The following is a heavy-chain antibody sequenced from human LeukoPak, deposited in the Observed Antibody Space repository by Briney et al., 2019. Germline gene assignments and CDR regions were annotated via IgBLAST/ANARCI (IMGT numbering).Heavy chain of an antibody. CDR2: IYNSGST. CDR1: GYSISSGYY. D-gene: IGHD2-2*01. CDR3: ARLEDCSSTSCYPYAFDI. Sequence: SETLSLTCAVSGYSISSGYYWGWIRQPPGKGLEWIGSIYNSGSTYYNPSLKSRVTISVDTSKNQFSLKLSSVTAADTAVYYCARLEDCSSTSCYPYAFDIWGQGAMVTVSS. V-gene: IGHV4-38-2*01. J-gene: IGHJ3*02.